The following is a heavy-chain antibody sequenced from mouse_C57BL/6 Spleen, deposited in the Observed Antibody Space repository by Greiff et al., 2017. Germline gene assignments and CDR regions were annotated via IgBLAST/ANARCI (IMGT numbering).Heavy chain of an antibody. Sequence: QVQLQQSGAELARPGASVTMSCKASGYTFTSYTMHWVKQRPGQGLEWIGYINPSSGYTKYNQKFKDKATLTADKSSSTAYMQLSSLTSEDSAVYYCARWGAAQALYYFDYWGQGTTLTVSS. J-gene: IGHJ2*01. CDR1: GYTFTSYT. D-gene: IGHD3-2*02. V-gene: IGHV1-4*01. CDR2: INPSSGYT. CDR3: ARWGAAQALYYFDY.